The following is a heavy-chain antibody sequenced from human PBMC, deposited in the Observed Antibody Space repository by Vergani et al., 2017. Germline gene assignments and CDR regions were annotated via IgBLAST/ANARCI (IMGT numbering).Heavy chain of an antibody. CDR2: ISYDGSNK. Sequence: QVHLVESGGGVVQPGRSLRLSCAASGFTFSSYAMHWVRQAPGKGLEWVAVISYDGSNKYYADSVKGRFTISRDNSKNTLYLQMNSLRAEDTAMYYCARGREYMDVWSKGTTVTASS. CDR1: GFTFSSYA. J-gene: IGHJ6*03. CDR3: ARGREYMDV. D-gene: IGHD1-26*01. V-gene: IGHV3-30*01.